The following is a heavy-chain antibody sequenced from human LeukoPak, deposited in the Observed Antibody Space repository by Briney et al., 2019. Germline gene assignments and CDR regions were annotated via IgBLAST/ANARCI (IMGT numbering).Heavy chain of an antibody. CDR2: IYYDGST. D-gene: IGHD3-10*01. V-gene: IGHV4-31*03. J-gene: IGHJ4*02. CDR1: GGSIGSGGYY. CDR3: VRCHGSGTTPLN. Sequence: SQTLSLTCTVSGGSIGSGGYYWNWIRQHPGKGLEWIGYIYYDGSTYYNPSLQSRVTISVDTSDTQSSLKLSSVTAPDTAVYYCVRCHGSGTTPLNWGQGTLVTVSS.